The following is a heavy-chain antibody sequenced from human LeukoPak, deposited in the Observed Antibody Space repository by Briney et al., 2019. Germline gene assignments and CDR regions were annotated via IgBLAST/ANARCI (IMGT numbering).Heavy chain of an antibody. D-gene: IGHD3-10*01. Sequence: GRSLRLSCAASGFTFSSYGIHWVRQAPGKGLGWVAVISYDGSNKYYADSVKGRFTIPRDNSKNTLYLHMNSLRAEDTAVYYCATLYGSGGYFDYWGQGTLVTVSS. V-gene: IGHV3-30*03. J-gene: IGHJ4*02. CDR2: ISYDGSNK. CDR3: ATLYGSGGYFDY. CDR1: GFTFSSYG.